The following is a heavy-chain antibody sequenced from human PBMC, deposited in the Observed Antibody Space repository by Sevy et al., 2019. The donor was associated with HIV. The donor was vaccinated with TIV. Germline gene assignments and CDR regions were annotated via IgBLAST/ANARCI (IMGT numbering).Heavy chain of an antibody. V-gene: IGHV3-23*01. CDR1: GFSFDSYG. CDR3: VKAIPAAAGTGAFDV. D-gene: IGHD6-13*01. CDR2: IRNSNT. J-gene: IGHJ3*01. Sequence: GGSLRLSCAVSGFSFDSYGMTWVRQAPGKGLEWVSTIRNSNTFYADSVKGRFTISIDNSKNTLGLQMNILRAEDTAIYYCVKAIPAAAGTGAFDVWGQGTMVTVSS.